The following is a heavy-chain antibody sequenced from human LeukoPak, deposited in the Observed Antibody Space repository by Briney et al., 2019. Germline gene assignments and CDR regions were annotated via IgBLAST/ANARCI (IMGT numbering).Heavy chain of an antibody. J-gene: IGHJ6*02. V-gene: IGHV4-34*01. Sequence: SETLSLTCAVYGGSFSDYYWSWICQPPGKGLEWIGEINHSGSTNYNPSLKSRVTISVDTSKNQFSLKLSSVTAADTAVYYCARGPYSDSSTVSYYYGMDVWGQGTTVTVSS. CDR1: GGSFSDYY. D-gene: IGHD3-22*01. CDR3: ARGPYSDSSTVSYYYGMDV. CDR2: INHSGST.